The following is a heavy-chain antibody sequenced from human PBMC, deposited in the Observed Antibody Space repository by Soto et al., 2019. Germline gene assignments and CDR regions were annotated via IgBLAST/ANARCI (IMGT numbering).Heavy chain of an antibody. CDR1: GGTFSSYA. CDR3: ASVGYCISTSCRAYYYGMDV. CDR2: IIPIFGTA. Sequence: QVQLVQSGAEVKKPGSSVKVSCKASGGTFSSYAISWVRQAPGQGLEWMGGIIPIFGTANYAQKFQGRVTITADESTSTAYMELSSLRSEDTAVYYCASVGYCISTSCRAYYYGMDVWGQGTTVTVSS. D-gene: IGHD2-2*01. J-gene: IGHJ6*02. V-gene: IGHV1-69*12.